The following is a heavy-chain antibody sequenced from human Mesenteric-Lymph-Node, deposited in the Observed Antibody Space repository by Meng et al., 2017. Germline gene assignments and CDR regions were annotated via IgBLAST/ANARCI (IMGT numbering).Heavy chain of an antibody. D-gene: IGHD2-21*02. CDR1: GGSFSGYY. CDR3: ARGGLHSGGDYYPFDY. V-gene: IGHV4-34*01. CDR2: INHSGST. J-gene: IGHJ4*02. Sequence: SQTLSLTCAVYGGSFSGYYWSWIRQPPGKGLEWIGEINHSGSTNYNPSLKSRVTISVDTSKNQFSLKLSSVTAADTAVYYCARGGLHSGGDYYPFDYWGQGTLVTVSS.